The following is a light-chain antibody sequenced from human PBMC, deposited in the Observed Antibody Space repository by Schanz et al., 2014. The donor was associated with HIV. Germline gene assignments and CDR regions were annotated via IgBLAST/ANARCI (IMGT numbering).Light chain of an antibody. CDR1: QSISTW. V-gene: IGKV1-5*03. Sequence: DIQMTQSPSTLSASVGDRITITCRASQSISTWLAWYQQKPGKAPNLLIYKASSLESGVPSRFSGSGSGTDFTLTITSLQPDDFATYYCLQDYNYRWTFGQGTKVEIK. J-gene: IGKJ1*01. CDR2: KAS. CDR3: LQDYNYRWT.